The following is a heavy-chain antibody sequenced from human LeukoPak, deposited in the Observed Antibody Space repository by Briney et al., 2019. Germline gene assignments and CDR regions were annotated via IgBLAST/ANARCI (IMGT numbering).Heavy chain of an antibody. CDR1: GFSISDFW. CDR3: ARVYFQYYYDSSGQNDY. CDR2: IKQDGSEK. Sequence: GGSLRLSCAASGFSISDFWMTWVRQAPGKGLEWVANIKQDGSEKYSLDSVKGRFTISRDNAKNSLYLQMNSLRAEDTAVYYCARVYFQYYYDSSGQNDYWGQGILVTVSS. J-gene: IGHJ4*02. V-gene: IGHV3-7*01. D-gene: IGHD3-22*01.